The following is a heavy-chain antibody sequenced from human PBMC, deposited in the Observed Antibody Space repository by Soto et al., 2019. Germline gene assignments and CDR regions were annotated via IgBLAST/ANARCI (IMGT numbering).Heavy chain of an antibody. J-gene: IGHJ4*02. CDR1: GFTFSSYA. Sequence: GGSLRLSCAATGFTFSSYAMSWVRQAPGKGLEWVSTLTGRGDSTYYADSVKGRFTISRDNSKNTLYLQMNSLGAEDTAIYYCVKRPGIVADGTFYYWGQGNLVTVS. CDR2: LTGRGDST. D-gene: IGHD6-13*01. V-gene: IGHV3-23*01. CDR3: VKRPGIVADGTFYY.